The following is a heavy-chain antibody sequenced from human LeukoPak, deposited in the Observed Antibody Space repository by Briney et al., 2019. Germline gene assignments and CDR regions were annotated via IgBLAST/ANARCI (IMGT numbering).Heavy chain of an antibody. CDR3: ARDSAVAAAGTVDY. J-gene: IGHJ4*02. V-gene: IGHV1-2*02. CDR2: INPNSGGT. Sequence: DSVKVSCKASGYTFTSYAMNWVRQAPGQGLEWMGWINPNSGGTNYAQKFQGRVTMTRDTSISTAYMELSRLRSDDTAVYYCARDSAVAAAGTVDYWGQGTLVTVSS. CDR1: GYTFTSYA. D-gene: IGHD6-13*01.